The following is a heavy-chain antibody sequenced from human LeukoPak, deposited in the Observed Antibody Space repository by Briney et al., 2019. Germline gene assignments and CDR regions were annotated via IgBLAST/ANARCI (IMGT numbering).Heavy chain of an antibody. D-gene: IGHD2-8*01. Sequence: GGSLRLSCAASGFAFSSYGMSWVRQAPGKGLESVSTISNSGGSTFYGDSGKGLFTISRDNSKNTLYLQMNSLRAEDTAVYYCAEVQTDLITLLMVYNYYFDYWGQGTLVTVSS. CDR1: GFAFSSYG. V-gene: IGHV3-23*01. J-gene: IGHJ4*02. CDR3: AEVQTDLITLLMVYNYYFDY. CDR2: ISNSGGST.